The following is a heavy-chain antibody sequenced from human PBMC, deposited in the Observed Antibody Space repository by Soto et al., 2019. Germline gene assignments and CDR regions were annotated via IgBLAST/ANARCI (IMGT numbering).Heavy chain of an antibody. CDR1: GGSFSGYY. D-gene: IGHD2-8*01. CDR3: ARNLGYCTSGVCYDYYYYYMDV. J-gene: IGHJ6*03. CDR2: INHSGST. Sequence: QVQLQQWGAGLLKPSETLSLTCAVYGGSFSGYYWSWIRQPPGKGLEWIGEINHSGSTNYNPSLRSRFTISVDTSKNQFSLKLSSVTAADTAVYYCARNLGYCTSGVCYDYYYYYMDVWGKGTTVTVSS. V-gene: IGHV4-34*01.